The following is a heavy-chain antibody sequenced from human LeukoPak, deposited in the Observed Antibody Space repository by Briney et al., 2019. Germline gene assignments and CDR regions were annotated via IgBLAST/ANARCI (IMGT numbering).Heavy chain of an antibody. J-gene: IGHJ5*02. CDR2: ISAYNGNT. V-gene: IGHV1-18*01. CDR3: ARGDYSKFWFDP. Sequence: ASVKVSCKASGYTFTSYGNSWVRQAPGQGLEWMGWISAYNGNTNYAQKLQGRVTMTTDTSTSTAYMVLRSLRSDDTAVYYCARGDYSKFWFDPWGQGTLVTVSS. CDR1: GYTFTSYG. D-gene: IGHD4-11*01.